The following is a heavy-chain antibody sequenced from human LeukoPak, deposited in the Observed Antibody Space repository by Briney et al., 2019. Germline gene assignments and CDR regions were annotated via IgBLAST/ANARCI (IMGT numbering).Heavy chain of an antibody. J-gene: IGHJ3*02. D-gene: IGHD3-3*01. Sequence: GGTLRLSCAASGLTFINFGMTWVRQAPGKGLEWVSAISGSAVITFYADSVKGRFTISRDNSKNTLYLQMNSLRAEDTALYYCAKSRLSGINDAFDIWGQGTMVTVSS. CDR2: ISGSAVIT. CDR1: GLTFINFG. V-gene: IGHV3-23*01. CDR3: AKSRLSGINDAFDI.